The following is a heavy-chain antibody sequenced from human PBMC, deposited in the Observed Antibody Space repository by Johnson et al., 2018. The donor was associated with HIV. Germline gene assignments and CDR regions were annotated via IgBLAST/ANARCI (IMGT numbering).Heavy chain of an antibody. Sequence: VQLVESGGGVVQPGRSLRLSCAASGLTFSSYAMHWVRQAQGKGLEWVAVISYDGSNNYYADSVKGRFTISRDNSKNTLFLQMNSLRAEDQAVYYCARGTFYYDSSTGSDAFDIWGQGTMVTVSS. D-gene: IGHD3-22*01. CDR2: ISYDGSNN. CDR3: ARGTFYYDSSTGSDAFDI. V-gene: IGHV3-30-3*01. J-gene: IGHJ3*02. CDR1: GLTFSSYA.